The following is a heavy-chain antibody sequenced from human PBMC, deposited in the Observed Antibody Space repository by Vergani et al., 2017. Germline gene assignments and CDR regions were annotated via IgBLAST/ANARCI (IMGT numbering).Heavy chain of an antibody. D-gene: IGHD3-16*01. CDR2: IYPGDSDT. CDR3: AGWHLSWGKPADY. CDR1: GYSFINYW. J-gene: IGHJ4*02. V-gene: IGHV5-51*01. Sequence: EVQLVQSGAEVKKPGESLKISCKSSGYSFINYWIGWVRQMPGKGLEWMGIIYPGDSDTRYSPSIQGQVTISADKSISTAYLQWSSLKASDTAMYYCAGWHLSWGKPADYWGQGTLVTVSS.